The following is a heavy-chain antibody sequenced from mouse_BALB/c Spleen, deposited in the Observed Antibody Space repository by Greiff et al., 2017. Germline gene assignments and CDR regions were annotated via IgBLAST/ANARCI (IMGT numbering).Heavy chain of an antibody. CDR2: IWSGGST. CDR3: ATHDYDEAWFAY. CDR1: GFSLTSYG. D-gene: IGHD2-4*01. J-gene: IGHJ3*01. Sequence: VKLQESGPGLVQPSQSLSITCTVSGFSLTSYGVHWVRQSPGKGLEWLGVIWSGGSTDYNAAFISRLSISKDNSKSQVFFKMNSLQANDTAIYYCATHDYDEAWFAYWGQGTLVTVSA. V-gene: IGHV2-2*02.